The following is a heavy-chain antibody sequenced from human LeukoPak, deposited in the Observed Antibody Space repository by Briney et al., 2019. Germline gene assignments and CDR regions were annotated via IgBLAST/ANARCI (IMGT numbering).Heavy chain of an antibody. V-gene: IGHV4-39*01. Sequence: SETLSLTCIVPDGSISKAVYSWGWIRQPPGKGLEWIGTIYYGGSAARNASLKSRVTISVDKSRSQFSLNLSSVTAADTAIYYCARQGIGVFDSWGQGILVTVSS. CDR2: IYYGGSA. CDR1: DGSISKAVYS. CDR3: ARQGIGVFDS. J-gene: IGHJ4*02. D-gene: IGHD3-16*01.